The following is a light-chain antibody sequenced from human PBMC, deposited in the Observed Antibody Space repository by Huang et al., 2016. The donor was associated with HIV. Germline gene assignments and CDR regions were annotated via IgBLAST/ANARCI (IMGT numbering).Light chain of an antibody. CDR1: QSLLHRNGYNY. CDR2: LGS. CDR3: MQGIQTPST. J-gene: IGKJ3*01. V-gene: IGKV2-28*01. Sequence: DIVMTQSPISLPVTPGEPASISCRSSQSLLHRNGYNYLDWYLQKPGQSPQLLLYLGSNRASGVPDRFSGSGSGTDFTLRISGVEAEDVGIYCCMQGIQTPSTFGPGTRLDIK.